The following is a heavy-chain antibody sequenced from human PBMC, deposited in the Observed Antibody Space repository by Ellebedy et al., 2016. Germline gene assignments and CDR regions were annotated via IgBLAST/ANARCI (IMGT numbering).Heavy chain of an antibody. CDR2: INPSGGST. D-gene: IGHD3-22*01. V-gene: IGHV1-46*01. CDR1: GYTFTSYY. CDR3: ARLGGRGYYDSSGYSFDY. Sequence: ASVKVSXKASGYTFTSYYMHWVRQAPGQGLEWMGIINPSGGSTSYAQKFQGRVTMTRDTSTSTVYMELSSLRSEDTAVYYCARLGGRGYYDSSGYSFDYWGQGTLVTVSS. J-gene: IGHJ4*02.